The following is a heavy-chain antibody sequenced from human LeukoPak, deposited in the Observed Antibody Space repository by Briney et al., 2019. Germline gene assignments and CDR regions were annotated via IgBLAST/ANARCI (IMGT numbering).Heavy chain of an antibody. Sequence: SETLSLTCDVYGGSFSGYYWSWIRQPPGKGLEWIGEINHRGSTNYNPSLKSRVTISVDTSKNQFSLKLSSVTAADTAVYYCARESRRSYCNEYWGQGTLVTVSS. V-gene: IGHV4-34*01. J-gene: IGHJ4*02. CDR2: INHRGST. CDR3: ARESRRSYCNEY. D-gene: IGHD3-10*01. CDR1: GGSFSGYY.